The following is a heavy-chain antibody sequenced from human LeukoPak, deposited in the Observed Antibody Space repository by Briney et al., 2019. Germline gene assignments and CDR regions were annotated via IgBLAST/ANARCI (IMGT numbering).Heavy chain of an antibody. J-gene: IGHJ5*02. CDR3: ARGTVGYCSGGSCQGWFGP. D-gene: IGHD2-15*01. Sequence: PSETLSLTCTASGGSISSSGYYWGWIRQPPGKGLEWIGNIYYSGRTYYNPSLKSRVTISVDTSKNHFSLKLSSVTAADTAVYYCARGTVGYCSGGSCQGWFGPWGQGTLVTVSS. CDR1: GGSISSSGYY. V-gene: IGHV4-39*07. CDR2: IYYSGRT.